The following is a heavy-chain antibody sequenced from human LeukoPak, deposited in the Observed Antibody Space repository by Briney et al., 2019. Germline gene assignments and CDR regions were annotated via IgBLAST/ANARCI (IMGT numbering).Heavy chain of an antibody. Sequence: SETLSLTCTVSGGSISSSSYYWGWIRQPPGKGLEWIGSIYYSGSTYYNPSLKSRVTISVDTSKNQFSLKLSSVTAADTAVYYCARDQATPDIVVVVAATRWFDPWGQGTLVTVSS. CDR3: ARDQATPDIVVVVAATRWFDP. CDR1: GGSISSSSYY. J-gene: IGHJ5*02. V-gene: IGHV4-39*07. CDR2: IYYSGST. D-gene: IGHD2-15*01.